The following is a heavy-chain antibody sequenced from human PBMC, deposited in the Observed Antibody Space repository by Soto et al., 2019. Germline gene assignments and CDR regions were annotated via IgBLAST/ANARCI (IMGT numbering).Heavy chain of an antibody. V-gene: IGHV4-30-4*01. J-gene: IGHJ5*02. CDR3: AREDFWSGYNYNWFDP. CDR1: GGSISSGDYY. CDR2: IYYSGST. D-gene: IGHD3-3*01. Sequence: LSLTCTVAGGSISSGDYYWSWIRQPPGKGLEWIGYIYYSGSTYYNPSLKSRVTISVDTSKNQFSLKLSSVTAADTAVYYCAREDFWSGYNYNWFDPWGQGTLVTVSS.